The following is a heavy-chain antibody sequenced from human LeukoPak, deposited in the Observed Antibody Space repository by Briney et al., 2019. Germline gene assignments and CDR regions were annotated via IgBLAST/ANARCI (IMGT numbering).Heavy chain of an antibody. V-gene: IGHV1-8*03. CDR2: MNPNSGNT. CDR3: ARGHDFWSGYYRVMGYYYYYMDV. Sequence: ASVKVSCKASGYTFTGYYMHWVRQAPGQGLEWMGWMNPNSGNTGYAQKFQGRVTITRNTSISTAYMELSSLRSEDTAVYYCARGHDFWSGYYRVMGYYYYYMDVWGKGTTVTVSS. CDR1: GYTFTGYY. D-gene: IGHD3-3*01. J-gene: IGHJ6*03.